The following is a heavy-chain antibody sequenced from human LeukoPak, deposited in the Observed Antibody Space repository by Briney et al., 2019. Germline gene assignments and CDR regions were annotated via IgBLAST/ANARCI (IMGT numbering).Heavy chain of an antibody. Sequence: GGSLRLSCAASGFTLTDYWMSWVRQAPGKGLEWVANIKQDGSEEYYVDSVKGRFTISRDNAKKSVHLQMNSLRAEDTAVYYCAREPRRCSSTSCYRGWFDPWGQGTLVTVSS. J-gene: IGHJ5*02. CDR1: GFTLTDYW. D-gene: IGHD2-2*02. CDR2: IKQDGSEE. CDR3: AREPRRCSSTSCYRGWFDP. V-gene: IGHV3-7*01.